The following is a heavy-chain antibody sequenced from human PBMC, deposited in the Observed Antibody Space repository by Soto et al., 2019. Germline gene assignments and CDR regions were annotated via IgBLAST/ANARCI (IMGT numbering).Heavy chain of an antibody. CDR1: GGSFSGYY. V-gene: IGHV4-34*01. Sequence: QVQLQQWGAGLLKPSETLSLTCAVYGGSFSGYYWSWIRQPPGKGLEWIGEINHSGRTNYNPSLTSRVTISVDTSKNQFSLKLSSVTAADTAVYYCARLPRGYNYGMDVWGQGTTVTVSS. J-gene: IGHJ6*02. CDR2: INHSGRT. CDR3: ARLPRGYNYGMDV.